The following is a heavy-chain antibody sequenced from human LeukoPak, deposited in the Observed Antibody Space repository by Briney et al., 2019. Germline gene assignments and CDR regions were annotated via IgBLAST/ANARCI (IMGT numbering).Heavy chain of an antibody. Sequence: SETLSLTCTVSGGSILSSSYYWGWIRQPPGKGLEWTGSIYYSGTTDYNPSLKSRVTISGDTSKNQLSLKLTSVTAADTAVYYCATEYCSSSTCRFEYWGQGTLVTVSS. CDR2: IYYSGTT. CDR3: ATEYCSSSTCRFEY. CDR1: GGSILSSSYY. D-gene: IGHD2-2*01. J-gene: IGHJ4*02. V-gene: IGHV4-39*07.